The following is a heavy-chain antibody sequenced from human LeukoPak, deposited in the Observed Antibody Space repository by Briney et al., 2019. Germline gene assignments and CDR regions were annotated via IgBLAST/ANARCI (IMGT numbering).Heavy chain of an antibody. CDR2: IYSGGST. CDR1: GFTFSRYD. CDR3: ARDSGSGWYHGY. J-gene: IGHJ4*02. D-gene: IGHD6-19*01. Sequence: GGSLRLSCAASGFTFSRYDLSWVRQAPGKGLEWVSVIYSGGSTYYADSVKGRFTISRDNSKNTLYLQMNSLRAEDTAVYYCARDSGSGWYHGYWGQGTLVTVSS. V-gene: IGHV3-53*01.